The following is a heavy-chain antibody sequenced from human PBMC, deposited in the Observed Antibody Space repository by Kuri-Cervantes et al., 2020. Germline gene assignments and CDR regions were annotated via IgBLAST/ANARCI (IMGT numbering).Heavy chain of an antibody. J-gene: IGHJ6*02. CDR3: ARDNRITMVRGAKKTHYYYYGMDV. CDR1: GGSISSSSYY. V-gene: IGHV4-39*07. Sequence: GSLRLSSTVSGGSISSSSYYWGWIRDPPGKGLEWIGRIYYSGSTYYNPSLKSRVTISVDTSENQFSLELRSVTAAVTAVYYWARDNRITMVRGAKKTHYYYYGMDVWGQGTTVTVSS. CDR2: IYYSGST. D-gene: IGHD3-10*01.